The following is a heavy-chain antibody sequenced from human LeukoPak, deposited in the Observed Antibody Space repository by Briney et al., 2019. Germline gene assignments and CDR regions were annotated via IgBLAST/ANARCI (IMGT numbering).Heavy chain of an antibody. CDR2: IYSGDSDT. CDR1: GYSFTSYW. Sequence: GESLKISCKGSGYSFTSYWIGWVRQMPGKGLEWMVIIYSGDSDTRYSSSFQGQVTISADKSISTAYLQWRSLKASDTAMYYCARQGSSGWRDFDYWGQGTLVTVSS. V-gene: IGHV5-51*01. CDR3: ARQGSSGWRDFDY. J-gene: IGHJ4*02. D-gene: IGHD6-19*01.